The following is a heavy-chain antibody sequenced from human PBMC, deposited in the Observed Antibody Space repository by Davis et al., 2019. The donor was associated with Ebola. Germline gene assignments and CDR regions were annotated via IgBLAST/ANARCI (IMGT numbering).Heavy chain of an antibody. J-gene: IGHJ3*02. CDR2: IFYSGST. CDR3: ARDGDPSDYGSDSFDI. D-gene: IGHD3-22*01. Sequence: GSLRLSCTVSGDSITSSFWSWIRQPPGKGLEWIGYIFYSGSTDYNPSLKSRVTFSVDRSKNQVTLNLNSVTAADTAVYYCARDGDPSDYGSDSFDIWGQGTMVIVSS. CDR1: GDSITSSF. V-gene: IGHV4-59*01.